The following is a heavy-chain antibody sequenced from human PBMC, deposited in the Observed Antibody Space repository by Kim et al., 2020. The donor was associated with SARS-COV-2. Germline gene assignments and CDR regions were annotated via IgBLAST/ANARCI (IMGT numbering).Heavy chain of an antibody. D-gene: IGHD2-15*01. CDR2: ISGSGENT. Sequence: GGYLRLSCAASGFTFSSYAMSWVRQAPGKGLEWVASISGSGENTYDTGSGKGRFTSSRDNSKNTLYLQMNSLRAEDTAVYYCATLGCTDNGCYVADFYYYGMDVWGQGTTVNV. J-gene: IGHJ6*02. CDR1: GFTFSSYA. V-gene: IGHV3-23*01. CDR3: ATLGCTDNGCYVADFYYYGMDV.